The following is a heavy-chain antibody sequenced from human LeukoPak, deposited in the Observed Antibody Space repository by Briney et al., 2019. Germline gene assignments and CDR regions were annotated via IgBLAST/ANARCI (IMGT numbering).Heavy chain of an antibody. J-gene: IGHJ3*02. D-gene: IGHD1-7*01. CDR2: ISWNSGSI. CDR3: AKDIKPWNYDAFDI. CDR1: GFTFDDYA. Sequence: GRSLRLSCAASGFTFDDYAMHWVRQAPGKGLEWVSGISWNSGSIGYADSVKGRFTISRDNAKNSLYLQMNSLRAEDMALYYCAKDIKPWNYDAFDIWGQGTMVTVSS. V-gene: IGHV3-9*03.